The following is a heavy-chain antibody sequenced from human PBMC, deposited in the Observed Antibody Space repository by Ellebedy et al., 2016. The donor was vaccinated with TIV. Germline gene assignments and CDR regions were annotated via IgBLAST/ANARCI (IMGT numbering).Heavy chain of an antibody. CDR1: GFTFSNYW. V-gene: IGHV3-7*03. CDR3: ARDYNWNADY. D-gene: IGHD1-1*01. J-gene: IGHJ4*02. CDR2: IKTDGSDK. Sequence: GESLKISCAASGFTFSNYWMSWVRQAPGKGLEWVAIIKTDGSDKKYGDSVKDRFTISRDNAKNSLPLQMNSLRADDTALYYCARDYNWNADYWGPGTLVTVSS.